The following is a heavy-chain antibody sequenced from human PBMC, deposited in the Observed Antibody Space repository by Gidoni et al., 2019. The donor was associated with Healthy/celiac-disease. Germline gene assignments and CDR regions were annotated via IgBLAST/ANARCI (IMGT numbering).Heavy chain of an antibody. CDR3: ARGSTLEYYYDSSGEYYFDY. Sequence: EVQLVESGGGLVQPGGSLRLSCAASGFTFSSYAMHWVRQAPGKVLEYVSAISRNGGRTYDAKSGKGRVTISRDNSKNTLYLQMGSLRAEDMAVYYCARGSTLEYYYDSSGEYYFDYWGQGTLVTVSS. J-gene: IGHJ4*02. D-gene: IGHD3-22*01. CDR2: ISRNGGRT. V-gene: IGHV3-64*01. CDR1: GFTFSSYA.